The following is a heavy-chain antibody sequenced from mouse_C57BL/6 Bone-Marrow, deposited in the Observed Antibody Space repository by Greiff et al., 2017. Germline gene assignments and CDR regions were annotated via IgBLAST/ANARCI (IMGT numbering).Heavy chain of an antibody. V-gene: IGHV1-81*01. J-gene: IGHJ3*01. CDR1: GYTFTSYG. D-gene: IGHD1-1*01. Sequence: QVQLKESGAELARPGASVKLSCKASGYTFTSYGISWVKQRTGQGLEWIGEIYPRSGNTSYNEKFKGKATLTADKSYSTAYMELRSLTSEDSVVYFCARDVYETYWGQGTLVTVSA. CDR2: IYPRSGNT. CDR3: ARDVYETY.